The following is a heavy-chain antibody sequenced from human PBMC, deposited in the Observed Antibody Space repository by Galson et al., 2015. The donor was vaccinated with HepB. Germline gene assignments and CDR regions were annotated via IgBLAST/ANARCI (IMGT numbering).Heavy chain of an antibody. CDR3: ARERGPPSYAGVGLDV. CDR2: SSHDGNNE. CDR1: VFTFSTYS. Sequence: SLRLSCGASVFTFSTYSMHWVGQAPGKGLEWVAFSSHDGNNENYADSPKGRFTVSRDSSKNSLALQMNSLRTEDTAVYYCARERGPPSYAGVGLDVWGQGTTVTVSS. V-gene: IGHV3-30*04. D-gene: IGHD2-8*01. J-gene: IGHJ6*02.